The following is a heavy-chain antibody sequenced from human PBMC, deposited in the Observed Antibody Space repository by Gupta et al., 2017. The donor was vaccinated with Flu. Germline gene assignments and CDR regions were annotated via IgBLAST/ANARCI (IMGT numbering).Heavy chain of an antibody. CDR3: ARYRVPDAFDI. CDR1: GFTFSSYS. J-gene: IGHJ3*02. D-gene: IGHD1-26*01. V-gene: IGHV3-21*01. Sequence: EVQLVESGGGLVKPGGSLRLSCAASGFTFSSYSMNWVRQAPGKGLEWVSSISSSSSYIYYADSVKGRFTISRDNAKNSLYLQMNSMRAEDTAVYYCARYRVPDAFDIWGQGTMVTVSS. CDR2: ISSSSSYI.